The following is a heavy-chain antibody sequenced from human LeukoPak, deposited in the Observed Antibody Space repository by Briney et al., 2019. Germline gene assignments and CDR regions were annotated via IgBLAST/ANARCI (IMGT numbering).Heavy chain of an antibody. CDR2: IYYSGSA. Sequence: SETLSLTCTVSGGSISTSGYYWGWIRQPPGKGLEWIGSIYYSGSAYYNPSLKSRVTISVDTSKNHFSLKLSSVTAADTAVYYCARDCPAYCKGGSCYYYYYMDVWGKGTTVTVSS. J-gene: IGHJ6*03. CDR1: GGSISTSGYY. V-gene: IGHV4-39*07. D-gene: IGHD2-15*01. CDR3: ARDCPAYCKGGSCYYYYYMDV.